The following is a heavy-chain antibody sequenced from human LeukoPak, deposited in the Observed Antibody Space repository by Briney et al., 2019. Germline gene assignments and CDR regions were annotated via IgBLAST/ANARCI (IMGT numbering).Heavy chain of an antibody. Sequence: ASVKVSCKASGYTFTSFGISWVLHALGKRLNWIGSISAYNGITNYSQKLQGRVTMTTDTSPSTAYMELRSLRSDDTAVYYCAREDGYFDWLLPGLALWGQGTLVTVSS. D-gene: IGHD3-9*01. CDR3: AREDGYFDWLLPGLAL. CDR2: ISAYNGIT. CDR1: GYTFTSFG. J-gene: IGHJ4*02. V-gene: IGHV1-18*01.